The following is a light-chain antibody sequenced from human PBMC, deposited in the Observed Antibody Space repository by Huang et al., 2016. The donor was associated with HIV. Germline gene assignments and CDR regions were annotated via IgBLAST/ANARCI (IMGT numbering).Light chain of an antibody. J-gene: IGKJ2*01. V-gene: IGKV3-15*01. Sequence: EIVMTQSPATLSVSHGERATLSCRASQTVSSNLAWYQQKPGQAPRLLIYAASTRATDIPARFSGSGSGTEFTPTISSLQSEDFAVYYCQHYRVWPPVYTFGQGTKLEIK. CDR2: AAS. CDR1: QTVSSN. CDR3: QHYRVWPPVYT.